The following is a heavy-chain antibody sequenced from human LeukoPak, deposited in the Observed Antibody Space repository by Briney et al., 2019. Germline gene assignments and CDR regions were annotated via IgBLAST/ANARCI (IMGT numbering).Heavy chain of an antibody. CDR3: ARAYSRSYSHFDD. Sequence: PSETLSLTCTVSGGSISGYYWSWIRQPPGKGLEWIGYIYTSGSTNYNPSLKSRVTISVDTSKNQFSLRLSSVTAADTAMYFCARAYSRSYSHFDDWGQGTLVTVSS. CDR2: IYTSGST. J-gene: IGHJ4*02. D-gene: IGHD1-26*01. CDR1: GGSISGYY. V-gene: IGHV4-4*09.